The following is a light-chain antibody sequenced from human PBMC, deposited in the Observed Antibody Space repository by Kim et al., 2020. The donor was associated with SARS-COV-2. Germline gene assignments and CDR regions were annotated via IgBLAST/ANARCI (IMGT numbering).Light chain of an antibody. CDR1: SSDVGGYNY. J-gene: IGLJ2*01. CDR2: EVS. Sequence: QSALTQPPSASGSPGQSVTISCTGTSSDVGGYNYVSWYQQHPGKAPKLLIYEVSTRPSGVPDRFSGSRSGHTASLTVSGLQAEDEADYYCSSYAGSNSGVFGGGTQLTVL. CDR3: SSYAGSNSGV. V-gene: IGLV2-8*01.